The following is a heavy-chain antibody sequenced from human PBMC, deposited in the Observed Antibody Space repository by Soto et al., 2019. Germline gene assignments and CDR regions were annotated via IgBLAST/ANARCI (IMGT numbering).Heavy chain of an antibody. Sequence: QVTLKESGPVLVKPTETLTLTCTVSGFSLSNARMGVSWIRQPPGKALEGLAHIFSNDEKSYSTSLKSRLTISKDTSKSQVVLTMTNMDPVDTATYYCARIHRNFRIFKPHNWFDPWGQGTLVTVSS. J-gene: IGHJ5*02. V-gene: IGHV2-26*01. CDR1: GFSLSNARMG. CDR2: IFSNDEK. CDR3: ARIHRNFRIFKPHNWFDP. D-gene: IGHD3-9*01.